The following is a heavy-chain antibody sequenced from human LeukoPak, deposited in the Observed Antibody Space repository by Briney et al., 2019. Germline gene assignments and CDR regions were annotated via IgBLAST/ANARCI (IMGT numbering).Heavy chain of an antibody. CDR1: GFSFSSYG. CDR3: ARSPGSWELLPNWFDP. CDR2: ISGSGGST. J-gene: IGHJ5*02. D-gene: IGHD1-26*01. Sequence: GRSLRLSCAASGFSFSSYGMHWVRQAPGKGLEWVSAISGSGGSTYYADSVKGRFTISRDNSKNTLYLQMNSLRAEDTAVYYCARSPGSWELLPNWFDPWGQGTLVTVSS. V-gene: IGHV3-23*01.